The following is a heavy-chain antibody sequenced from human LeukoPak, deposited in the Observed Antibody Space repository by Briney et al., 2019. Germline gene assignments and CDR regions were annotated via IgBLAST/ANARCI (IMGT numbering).Heavy chain of an antibody. D-gene: IGHD2-2*01. J-gene: IGHJ3*02. CDR2: SYYSGST. V-gene: IGHV4-59*08. CDR3: ARQPPSTAGAFDI. CDR1: GGYISSYY. Sequence: PSETRSLTCTVSGGYISSYYWSWMRQPPGKGLDWIGHSYYSGSTNYNPSLKSRVTISVDPSKNQVSLKLSSVTAADTAVYYCARQPPSTAGAFDIWGQGTMVTVSS.